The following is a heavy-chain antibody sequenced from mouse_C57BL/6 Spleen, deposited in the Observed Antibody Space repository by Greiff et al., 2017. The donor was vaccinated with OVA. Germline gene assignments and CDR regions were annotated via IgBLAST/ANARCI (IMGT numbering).Heavy chain of an antibody. V-gene: IGHV2-2*01. Sequence: VKLMESGPGLVQPSQSLSITCTVSGFSLTSYGVHWVRQSPGKGLEWLGVIWSGGSTDYNAAFISRLSISKDNSKSQVFFKMNSLQADDTAIYYCARNRDYYGSSYLDYWGQGTTLTVSS. J-gene: IGHJ2*01. CDR1: GFSLTSYG. CDR2: IWSGGST. CDR3: ARNRDYYGSSYLDY. D-gene: IGHD1-1*01.